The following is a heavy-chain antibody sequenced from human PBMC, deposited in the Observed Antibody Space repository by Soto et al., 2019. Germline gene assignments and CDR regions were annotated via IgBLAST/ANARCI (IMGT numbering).Heavy chain of an antibody. J-gene: IGHJ4*02. V-gene: IGHV3-48*01. D-gene: IGHD3-16*02. CDR1: GFTFSSYS. CDR3: ARDHDYIWGSYRSPFDY. CDR2: ISSSSSTI. Sequence: GGSLRLSCAASGFTFSSYSMNWVRQAPGKGLEWVSYISSSSSTIYYADSVKGRFTISRDNAKNPLYLQMNSLRAEDTAVYYCARDHDYIWGSYRSPFDYWGQGTLVTVSS.